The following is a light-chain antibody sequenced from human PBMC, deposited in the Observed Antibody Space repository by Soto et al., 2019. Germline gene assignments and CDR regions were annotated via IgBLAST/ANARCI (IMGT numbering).Light chain of an antibody. V-gene: IGKV3-15*01. CDR2: GAS. J-gene: IGKJ1*01. Sequence: EIVMTQSPATLSVSPGERGTLSCRASQSVSSNLAWYQQKPGQAPRLLICGASTRATGIPARFSGSRSGTEFTLTISSLQSEDFAVYYCQQYNNWPWTFGQGTKVEIK. CDR1: QSVSSN. CDR3: QQYNNWPWT.